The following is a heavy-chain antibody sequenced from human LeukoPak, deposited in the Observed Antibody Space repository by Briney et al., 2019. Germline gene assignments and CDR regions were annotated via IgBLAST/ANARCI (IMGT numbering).Heavy chain of an antibody. J-gene: IGHJ3*02. CDR2: ISGSGGST. D-gene: IGHD3-22*01. Sequence: GGSLRLSCAASGFTFSSYAMSWVRQAPGKGLEWVSGISGSGGSTYYADTVKGRFTISRDNSKNTLYLQMNSLRAEDTAVYYCAKDLNYYDRSGYYSAFDIWGQGTMVTVSS. CDR1: GFTFSSYA. CDR3: AKDLNYYDRSGYYSAFDI. V-gene: IGHV3-23*01.